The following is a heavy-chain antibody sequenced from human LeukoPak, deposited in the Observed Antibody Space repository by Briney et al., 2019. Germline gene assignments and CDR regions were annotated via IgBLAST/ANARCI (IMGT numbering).Heavy chain of an antibody. V-gene: IGHV4-31*03. CDR3: ARAVVGIVATTQLYYFDY. CDR1: GGSISSGGYY. CDR2: IYYSGST. Sequence: ASETLSLTCTVSGGSISSGGYYWSWIRQHPGKGLEWIGYIYYSGSTYYNPSLKSRVTISVDTSKNQFSLKLSSVTAADTAVYYCARAVVGIVATTQLYYFDYWGQGTLVTVSS. D-gene: IGHD5-12*01. J-gene: IGHJ4*02.